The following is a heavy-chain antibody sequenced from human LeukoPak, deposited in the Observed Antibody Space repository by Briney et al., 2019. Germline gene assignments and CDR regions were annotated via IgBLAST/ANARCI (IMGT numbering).Heavy chain of an antibody. CDR2: ISADNGNT. J-gene: IGHJ4*02. CDR1: GYTLSNHA. CDR3: ASRAAADIVVVPAADADY. D-gene: IGHD2-2*01. Sequence: AASVKVSCKGSGYTLSNHAFSWVRQAPGQGLEWMGWISADNGNTNHAQKFQGRVSLTTDTSTSTAYMELRSLRSDDTAVYYCASRAAADIVVVPAADADYWGQGTLVTVSS. V-gene: IGHV1-18*04.